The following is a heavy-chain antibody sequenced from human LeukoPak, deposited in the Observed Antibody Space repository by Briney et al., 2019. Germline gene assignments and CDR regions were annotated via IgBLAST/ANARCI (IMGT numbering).Heavy chain of an antibody. J-gene: IGHJ4*02. V-gene: IGHV3-23*01. CDR1: GFTFSSYA. D-gene: IGHD3-10*01. Sequence: GGSLRLSCAASGFTFSSYAMSWVRQAPGKGLEWVSAISGSGDSTFYADSVKGRFTISRDNSKNTLYLQMNSLRAEDTAVYYCAKDTGLRGLDYWGQGTLVTVSS. CDR2: ISGSGDST. CDR3: AKDTGLRGLDY.